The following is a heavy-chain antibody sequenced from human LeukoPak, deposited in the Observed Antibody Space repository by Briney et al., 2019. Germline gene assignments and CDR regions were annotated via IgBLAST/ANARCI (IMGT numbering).Heavy chain of an antibody. J-gene: IGHJ4*02. V-gene: IGHV3-30*18. CDR3: AKDPFGGSYWYYFDY. CDR2: ISYDGSNK. CDR1: GFTFSSYG. Sequence: GGSLRLSCAASGFTFSSYGMHWVRQAPGKGLEWVAVISYDGSNKYYADSVKGRFTISRDNSKNTLYLQMNSLRAEDTAVYYCAKDPFGGSYWYYFDYWGQGTLVTVS. D-gene: IGHD1-26*01.